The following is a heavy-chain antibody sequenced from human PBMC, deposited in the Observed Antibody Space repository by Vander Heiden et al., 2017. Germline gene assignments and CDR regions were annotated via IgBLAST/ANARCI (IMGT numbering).Heavy chain of an antibody. J-gene: IGHJ5*02. CDR3: ARGPPLDYFDRSGYYST. V-gene: IGHV4-59*01. CDR2: MYNTGST. D-gene: IGHD3-22*01. CDR1: GGSIRGYY. Sequence: QVQLQESGPGLVTPSETLSLTCTVPGGSIRGYYWSWIRQPPGKGLEWIAYMYNTGSTIYKPSLKSRVTMSLDTSKNQFSLKLSSVTAADTAVYYCARGPPLDYFDRSGYYSTWGQGTLVTVSS.